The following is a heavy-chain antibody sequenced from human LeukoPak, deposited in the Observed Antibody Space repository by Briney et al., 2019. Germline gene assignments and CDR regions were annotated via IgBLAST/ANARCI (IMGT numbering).Heavy chain of an antibody. V-gene: IGHV3-23*01. CDR1: GFTFSTYA. CDR3: VKGGGNYYESSGYYNYNYFDY. Sequence: GGSLRLSCAASGFTFSTYAMSWVRQAPGKGLEWVSSVSGSGASTNYADNVKGRFTISRDNSKNTLFLQMNSLRAEDTAVYHYVKGGGNYYESSGYYNYNYFDYWGQGTLVTVSS. CDR2: VSGSGAST. D-gene: IGHD3-22*01. J-gene: IGHJ4*02.